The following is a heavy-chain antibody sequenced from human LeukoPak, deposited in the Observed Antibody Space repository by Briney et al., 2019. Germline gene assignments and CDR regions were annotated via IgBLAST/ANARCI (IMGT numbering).Heavy chain of an antibody. V-gene: IGHV3-7*01. CDR2: IKQDGSEK. CDR1: GFSFSSFS. J-gene: IGHJ6*03. D-gene: IGHD6-19*01. CDR3: VRENSGWYRSALGRETAYYYYYYMDV. Sequence: PGGSLRLSCAASGFSFSSFSMNWVRQAPGKGLGWVANIKQDGSEKYYVDSVKGRFTISRDNAKNSLYLQMSSLRAEDTAVYYCVRENSGWYRSALGRETAYYYYYYMDVWGKGTTVTVS.